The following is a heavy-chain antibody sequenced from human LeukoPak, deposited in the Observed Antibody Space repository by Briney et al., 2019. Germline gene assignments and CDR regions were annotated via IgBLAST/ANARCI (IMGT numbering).Heavy chain of an antibody. CDR1: GFTFSDYY. Sequence: GSLRLSCAASGFTFSDYYISWIRQAPGKGLPRDSYISSSGSTIYYADSVKGRFTISRDNAKNSLYLQMNSLRDEDTAVYYCARADSSGYSGLLYWGQGTLVTVSS. J-gene: IGHJ4*02. V-gene: IGHV3-11*04. CDR3: ARADSSGYSGLLY. CDR2: ISSSGSTI. D-gene: IGHD3-22*01.